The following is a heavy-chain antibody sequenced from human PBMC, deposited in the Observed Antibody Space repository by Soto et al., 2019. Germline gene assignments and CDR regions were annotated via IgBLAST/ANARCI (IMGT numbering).Heavy chain of an antibody. CDR1: GYTFNTYA. CDR3: AKPYLPLTYLFAS. D-gene: IGHD3-16*01. V-gene: IGHV3-23*01. J-gene: IGHJ4*02. CDR2: ITGSGEST. Sequence: GGSLRLSCAASGYTFNTYAMSWVRQAPGKGLEWVSTITGSGESTYYADSVKGRFTISRDHSKNTLYLQVNSLRAEDTAVYYCAKPYLPLTYLFASWGQGTLVTVSS.